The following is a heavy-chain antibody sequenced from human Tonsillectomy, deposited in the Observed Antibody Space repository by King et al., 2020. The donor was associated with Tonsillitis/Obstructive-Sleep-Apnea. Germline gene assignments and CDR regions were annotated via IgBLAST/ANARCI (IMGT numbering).Heavy chain of an antibody. D-gene: IGHD2-15*01. J-gene: IGHJ6*03. CDR3: ARYSWGTTHTPSYMDV. Sequence: QLVQSGVEMKKHGESLKISCKGSGYIFTHYWIGWVRQMPGKGLEWMGIIYPGDSDTRYSPSFQGQVTISADRSISTAYLQWSSLKASDTAMYYCARYSWGTTHTPSYMDVCGKGTTVTVSS. CDR1: GYIFTHYW. V-gene: IGHV5-51*01. CDR2: IYPGDSDT.